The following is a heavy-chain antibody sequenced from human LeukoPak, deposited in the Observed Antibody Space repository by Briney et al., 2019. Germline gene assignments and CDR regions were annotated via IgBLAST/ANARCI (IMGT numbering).Heavy chain of an antibody. CDR2: INPSGGST. CDR3: ARGALVNYYGSGSYYDHAFDI. J-gene: IGHJ3*02. V-gene: IGHV1-46*01. D-gene: IGHD3-10*01. CDR1: GYTFTSYY. Sequence: ASVNVSCKASGYTFTSYYMHWVRQAPGQGLEWMGIINPSGGSTSYAQKFQGRVTMTRDTSTSTVYMQLSSLRSEDTAVYDCARGALVNYYGSGSYYDHAFDIWGQGTMVTVSS.